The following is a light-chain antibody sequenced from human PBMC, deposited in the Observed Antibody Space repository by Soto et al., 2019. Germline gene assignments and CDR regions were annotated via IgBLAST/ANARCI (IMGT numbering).Light chain of an antibody. CDR3: QQYNNFSWT. CDR1: QSVSSW. V-gene: IGKV1-5*03. CDR2: KAS. J-gene: IGKJ1*01. Sequence: DIQMTQSPSTLSASVGDRVTITCRASQSVSSWLAWYHQKPGKAPKLLIYKASSLQSGVPSRFSGSGSGTEFTLTISSLQPDDSATYYCQQYNNFSWTFGQGTKVEIK.